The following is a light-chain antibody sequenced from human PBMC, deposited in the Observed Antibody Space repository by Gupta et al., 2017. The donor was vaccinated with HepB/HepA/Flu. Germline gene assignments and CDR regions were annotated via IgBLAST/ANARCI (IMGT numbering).Light chain of an antibody. CDR1: SSKIGSNY. CDR3: AATDASMSAWV. J-gene: IGLJ3*02. CDR2: RHN. V-gene: IGLV1-47*01. Sequence: SVLTQPPAASRTPGQRVTISCSGTSSKIGSNYVCWYQQHPGTAPKLLMYRHNRRRSGVPARFSGSKSGTSATVATIGLPAEDEADYYCAATDASMSAWVFGGGTKLTVL.